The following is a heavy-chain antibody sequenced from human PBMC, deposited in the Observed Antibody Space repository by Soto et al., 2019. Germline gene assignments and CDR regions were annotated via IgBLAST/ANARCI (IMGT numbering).Heavy chain of an antibody. CDR3: ARALGHDLIWELLSAPYAFDI. CDR2: IYSGGST. Sequence: GGSLRLSCAASGFTVSSNYMSWVRQAPGKGLEWVSVIYSGGSTYYADSVKGRFTISRDNSKNTLYLQMNSLRAEDTAVYYCARALGHDLIWELLSAPYAFDIWGQGTMVTVSS. V-gene: IGHV3-53*01. CDR1: GFTVSSNY. J-gene: IGHJ3*02. D-gene: IGHD1-26*01.